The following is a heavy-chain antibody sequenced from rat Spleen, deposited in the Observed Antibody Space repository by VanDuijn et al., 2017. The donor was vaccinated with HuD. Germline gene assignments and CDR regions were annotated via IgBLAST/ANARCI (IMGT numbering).Heavy chain of an antibody. CDR2: INYDGTST. Sequence: EVKLVESGGGLVQPGRSLKLSCAASGFSLNDYWMGWVRQAPGKGLEWVATINYDGTSTYYRDSVKGRFTISRDNAKSTLYLQMNSLRSEDTATYYCTRGTTRDWYFDFWGPGTMVTVSS. CDR1: GFSLNDYW. D-gene: IGHD1-4*01. V-gene: IGHV5-29*01. CDR3: TRGTTRDWYFDF. J-gene: IGHJ1*01.